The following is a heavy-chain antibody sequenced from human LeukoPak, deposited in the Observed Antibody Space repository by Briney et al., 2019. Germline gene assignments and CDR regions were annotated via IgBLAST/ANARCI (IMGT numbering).Heavy chain of an antibody. CDR3: ARDFNPYYYDSSGYSGY. D-gene: IGHD3-22*01. Sequence: ASLKVSCKASGYTFTGYYMHWVRQAPGQRLEWMGWINPNSGGTNYAQKFQGRVTMTRETSISTAYMELSRLRSDDTAVYYCARDFNPYYYDSSGYSGYWGQGTLVTVSS. CDR2: INPNSGGT. CDR1: GYTFTGYY. V-gene: IGHV1-2*02. J-gene: IGHJ4*02.